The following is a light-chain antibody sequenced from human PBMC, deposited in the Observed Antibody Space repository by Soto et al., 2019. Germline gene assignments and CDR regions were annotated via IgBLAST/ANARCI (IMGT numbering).Light chain of an antibody. V-gene: IGKV3-15*01. CDR2: AAS. CDR1: ESVTSS. CDR3: QQYNNWPLT. J-gene: IGKJ4*01. Sequence: EIVISQSPATLSVSPGDRATLSCRASESVTSSLAWYQRKPGQPPRLLIYAASTRETDVPARFSGGGSETDCTRTISSLQSEDFAVYYCQQYNNWPLTFGGGTKVDIK.